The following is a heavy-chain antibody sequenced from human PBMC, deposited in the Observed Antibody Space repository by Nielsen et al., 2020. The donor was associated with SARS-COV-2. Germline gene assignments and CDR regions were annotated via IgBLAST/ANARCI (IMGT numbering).Heavy chain of an antibody. D-gene: IGHD5-12*01. CDR1: GFTFGAYG. CDR2: ISYDGSDK. Sequence: GESLKISCAASGFTFGAYGMHWVRQAPGKGLEWVSSISYDGSDKYYVDSAKDRFTISRDNSKNTVFLQMNSLRAEDTAVYYCARTLSGNFYFGMDVWGRGTTVTVSS. J-gene: IGHJ6*02. CDR3: ARTLSGNFYFGMDV. V-gene: IGHV3-30*03.